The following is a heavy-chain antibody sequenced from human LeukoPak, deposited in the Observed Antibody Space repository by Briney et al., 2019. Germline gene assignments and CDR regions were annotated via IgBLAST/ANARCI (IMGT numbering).Heavy chain of an antibody. CDR2: INHSGST. Sequence: PSETLSLTCTVSGYSISSGYYWSWIRQPPGKGLEWIGEINHSGSTNYNPSLKSRVTMSVDTSKNQFSLKLSSVTAADTAVYYCAREPYSVVRGVISGYYYYYMDVWGKGTTVTISS. CDR1: GYSISSGYY. V-gene: IGHV4-38-2*02. J-gene: IGHJ6*03. D-gene: IGHD3-10*01. CDR3: AREPYSVVRGVISGYYYYYMDV.